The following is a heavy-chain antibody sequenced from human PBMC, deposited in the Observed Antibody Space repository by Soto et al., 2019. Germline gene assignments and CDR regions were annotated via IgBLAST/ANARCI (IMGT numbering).Heavy chain of an antibody. CDR2: IAGTSGGT. V-gene: IGHV3-23*01. Sequence: EVQLLESGGALVQPGGSLRLSCAASGFTFSSYAMIWVRQAPGKGLEWVSIIAGTSGGTYHADSVKGRFTGSRDNSKNTVYLQMNSLRVEETAIYYCVKDNNWGAPGWGQGTLVTVSS. D-gene: IGHD1-1*01. CDR3: VKDNNWGAPG. CDR1: GFTFSSYA. J-gene: IGHJ4*02.